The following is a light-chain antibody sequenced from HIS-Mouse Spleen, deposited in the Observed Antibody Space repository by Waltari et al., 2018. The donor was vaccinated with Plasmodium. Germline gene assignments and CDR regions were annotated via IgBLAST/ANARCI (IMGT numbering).Light chain of an antibody. Sequence: SYELTQPPSVSVSPGQTASITCSGDKLGAKYACWYQQKPGQSPVLVIYQDSKRTSGIPERVAGSKSGNTATLTISGTQAMDEADYYCQAWDSSTVVFGGGTKLTVL. CDR2: QDS. CDR3: QAWDSSTVV. J-gene: IGLJ2*01. V-gene: IGLV3-1*01. CDR1: KLGAKY.